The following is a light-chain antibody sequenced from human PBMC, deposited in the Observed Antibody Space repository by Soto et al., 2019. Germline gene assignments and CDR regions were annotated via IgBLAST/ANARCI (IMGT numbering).Light chain of an antibody. V-gene: IGKV1-39*01. CDR3: QQSYSSPPA. CDR1: QSISSY. CDR2: GAS. Sequence: DIQMTQSPSSLSASVGDRATITCRASQSISSYLNWYQQKPGKAPKLLIYGASSLQSGVPSRFSGSGSGTDFTLTISSLQPEDFATYYCQQSYSSPPAFGQGTRLEIK. J-gene: IGKJ5*01.